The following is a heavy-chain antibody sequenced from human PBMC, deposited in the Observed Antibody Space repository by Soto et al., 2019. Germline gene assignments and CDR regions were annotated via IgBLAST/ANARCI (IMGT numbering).Heavy chain of an antibody. CDR3: TRDTGRGYSYGFWDNWFDP. CDR2: IRSKAYGGTT. V-gene: IGHV3-49*03. Sequence: GGSLRLSCTASGFTFGDYAMSWFRQAPGKGLEWVGFIRSKAYGGTTEYAASVKGRFTISRDDSKSIAYLQMNSLKTKDTAVYYCTRDTGRGYSYGFWDNWFDPWGQGTLVTVSS. D-gene: IGHD5-18*01. J-gene: IGHJ5*02. CDR1: GFTFGDYA.